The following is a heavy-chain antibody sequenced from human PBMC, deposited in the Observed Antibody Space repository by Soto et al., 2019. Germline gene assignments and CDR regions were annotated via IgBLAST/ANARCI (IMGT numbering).Heavy chain of an antibody. CDR3: ARGLVTSYDCWSGYCYYMDV. D-gene: IGHD3-3*01. CDR2: IYYSGST. Sequence: SEALSLTCPVYGGSISSFYWSWIRQPPGRGLEWVGYIYYSGSTNYNPSLKSRVTISVDTSKNQFSLKLSSVTAADTAVYDCARGLVTSYDCWSGYCYYMDVWGKGTTVTVSS. J-gene: IGHJ6*03. CDR1: GGSISSFY. V-gene: IGHV4-59*12.